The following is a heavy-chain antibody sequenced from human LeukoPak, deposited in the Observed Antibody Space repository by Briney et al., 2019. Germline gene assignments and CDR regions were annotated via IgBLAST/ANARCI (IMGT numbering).Heavy chain of an antibody. V-gene: IGHV3-21*01. CDR2: ISSSSSYI. J-gene: IGHJ6*02. CDR1: GFTFSSYS. D-gene: IGHD3-3*01. Sequence: GGSLRLSCAASGFTFSSYSMNWVRQAPGKGLEWVSSISSSSSYIYYADSVKGRLTISRDNAKNSLYLQMNSLRAEDTAVYYCARGEGITIFGVVITSQYYYYYGMDVWGQGTTVTVSS. CDR3: ARGEGITIFGVVITSQYYYYYGMDV.